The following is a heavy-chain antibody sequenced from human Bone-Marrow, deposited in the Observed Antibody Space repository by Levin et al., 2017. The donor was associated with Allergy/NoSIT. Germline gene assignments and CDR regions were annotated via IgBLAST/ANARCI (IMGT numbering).Heavy chain of an antibody. J-gene: IGHJ4*02. CDR2: IYYSGST. CDR1: GGSICSGDYY. V-gene: IGHV4-30-4*01. CDR3: ARGNRQQLANDY. D-gene: IGHD6-13*01. Sequence: SETLSLTCTVSGGSICSGDYYWSWIRQPPGKGLEWIGYIYYSGSTYYNPSLKSRVTISVDTSKNQFSLKLSSVTAADTAVYYCARGNRQQLANDYWGQGTLVTVSS.